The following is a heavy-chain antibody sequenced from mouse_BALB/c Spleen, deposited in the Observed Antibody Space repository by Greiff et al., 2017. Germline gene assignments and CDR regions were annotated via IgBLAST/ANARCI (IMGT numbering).Heavy chain of an antibody. D-gene: IGHD1-1*01. CDR1: GFTFSSYA. J-gene: IGHJ2*01. CDR3: ARDGYYGSSSYFDY. Sequence: EVKLMESGGGLVKPGGSLKLSCAASGFTFSSYAMSWVRQTPEKRLEWVATISSGGSYTYYPDSVKGRFTISRDNAKNTLYLQMSSLRSEDTAMYYCARDGYYGSSSYFDYWGQGTTLTVSS. V-gene: IGHV5-9-3*01. CDR2: ISSGGSYT.